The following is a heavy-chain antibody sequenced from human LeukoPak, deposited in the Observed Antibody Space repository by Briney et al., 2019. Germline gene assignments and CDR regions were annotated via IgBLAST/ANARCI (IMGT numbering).Heavy chain of an antibody. CDR1: GGTFSSYA. J-gene: IGHJ6*03. CDR2: IIPIFGTA. Sequence: SVTVSCKASGGTFSSYAIIWVRQAPGQGLEWMGGIIPIFGTANYAQKFQGRVTITTDESTSTAYMELSSLRSEDTAVYYCARAVSQDYYMDVWGKGTTVTVSS. CDR3: ARAVSQDYYMDV. V-gene: IGHV1-69*05.